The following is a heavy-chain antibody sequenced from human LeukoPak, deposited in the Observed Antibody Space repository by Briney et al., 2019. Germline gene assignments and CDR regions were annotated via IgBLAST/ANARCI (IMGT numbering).Heavy chain of an antibody. CDR2: ISYDGSNK. CDR3: ARDPIDYVATGYYFDY. CDR1: GFTFSSYG. D-gene: IGHD4-17*01. Sequence: PGRSLGLSCAASGFTFSSYGMHWVRQAPGKGLEWVAVISYDGSNKYYADSVKGRFTISRDNAKNSLYLQMNSLRAEDTAVYYCARDPIDYVATGYYFDYWGQGTLVTVSS. J-gene: IGHJ4*02. V-gene: IGHV3-30*03.